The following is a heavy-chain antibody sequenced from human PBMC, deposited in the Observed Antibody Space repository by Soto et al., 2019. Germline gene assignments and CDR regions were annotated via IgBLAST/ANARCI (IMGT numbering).Heavy chain of an antibody. CDR1: GGTLSDHG. D-gene: IGHD3-10*01. V-gene: IGHV1-69*06. CDR2: TIPVFNTA. Sequence: QVQLEQSGAEVKKPGSSVKVSCKASGGTLSDHGVAWLRQAPGQGLEWMGGTIPVFNTAKYAQKCQGGVTVTADKFTNIAYMELSSLRSEDTAFYFCARGVYGSGNYYTGPSAFDIWGQGTMVIVSS. CDR3: ARGVYGSGNYYTGPSAFDI. J-gene: IGHJ3*02.